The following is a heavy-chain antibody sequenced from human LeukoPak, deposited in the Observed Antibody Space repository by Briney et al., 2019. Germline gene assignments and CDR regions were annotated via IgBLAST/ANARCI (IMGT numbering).Heavy chain of an antibody. J-gene: IGHJ4*02. Sequence: GRSLRLSCAASGFTFSSYGMHWVRQAPGKGLEWVAVIWYDGSNKYYADSVKGRFTISRDNSKNTLYLQMNSLRAEDTAVYYCARNTYSYGYGGHTFDYWGQGTLVTVSS. CDR2: IWYDGSNK. D-gene: IGHD5-18*01. CDR1: GFTFSSYG. V-gene: IGHV3-33*01. CDR3: ARNTYSYGYGGHTFDY.